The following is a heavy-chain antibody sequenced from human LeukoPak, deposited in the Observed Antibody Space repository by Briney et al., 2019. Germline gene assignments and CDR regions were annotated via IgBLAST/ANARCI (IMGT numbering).Heavy chain of an antibody. CDR2: ISYDGTDT. Sequence: PGGSLRLSCAASGYTFSDCGMHWVRQSPGKGLQWVAVISYDGTDTYYADSVKGRFTVSRDNSKDILYLQMDNLRPEDTAVYYCVRDERGAYYFHTPDYLGFLDFWGQGTPVTVYS. D-gene: IGHD2/OR15-2a*01. CDR3: VRDERGAYYFHTPDYLGFLDF. V-gene: IGHV3-30*03. J-gene: IGHJ4*02. CDR1: GYTFSDCG.